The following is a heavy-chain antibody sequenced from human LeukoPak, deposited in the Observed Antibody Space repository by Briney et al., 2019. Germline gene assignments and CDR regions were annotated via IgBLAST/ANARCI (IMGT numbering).Heavy chain of an antibody. Sequence: GGSLRLSCAASGFTFSSYGMHWVRQAPGKGLEWVAAIWYDGSKKYYADLVTGRLTISSDNSKHTLYLQMNSLRAEDTAVYYCARESITMVRGVITRYFDYWGQGTLVTVSS. CDR1: GFTFSSYG. V-gene: IGHV3-33*01. CDR2: IWYDGSKK. D-gene: IGHD3-10*01. CDR3: ARESITMVRGVITRYFDY. J-gene: IGHJ4*02.